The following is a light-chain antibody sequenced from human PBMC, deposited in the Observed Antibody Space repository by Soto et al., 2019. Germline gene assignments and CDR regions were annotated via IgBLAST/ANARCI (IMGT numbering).Light chain of an antibody. CDR2: EVS. Sequence: QSALTQPASVSGSPGQSITISCSGTSSDVGSYNLVSWYQQHPGKAPKLMIYEVSKRPSGVSNRLSGSKSGNTASLTISGLQADDEDDYYCCSNAGSSTWVFGTGTKLTVL. CDR1: SSDVGSYNL. V-gene: IGLV2-23*02. CDR3: CSNAGSSTWV. J-gene: IGLJ1*01.